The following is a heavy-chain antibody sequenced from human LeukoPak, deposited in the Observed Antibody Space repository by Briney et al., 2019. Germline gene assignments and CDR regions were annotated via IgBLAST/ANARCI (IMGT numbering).Heavy chain of an antibody. CDR3: ARGNWNGDY. J-gene: IGHJ4*02. D-gene: IGHD1-1*01. CDR2: INPTTGGT. Sequence: ASVKVSCKGSGYNFSGYYIQWVRQAPGQRLEWMGWINPTTGGTYYAQKFQGRVTMTRDTSISTAYMDLTRLTYDDTALYYCARGNWNGDYWGQGTLVTASS. V-gene: IGHV1-2*02. CDR1: GYNFSGYY.